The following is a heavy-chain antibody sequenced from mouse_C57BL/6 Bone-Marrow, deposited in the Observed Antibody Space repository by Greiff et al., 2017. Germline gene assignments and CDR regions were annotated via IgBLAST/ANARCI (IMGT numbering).Heavy chain of an antibody. CDR3: ASFICDY. J-gene: IGHJ2*01. Sequence: EVQLQQSGPGLVKPSQSLSLTCSVTGYSITSGYYRNWIRQFPGNKLEWMGYISYDGSNNYNPYLKNRISITNDTAKNQFVLKLNSVTTEDTSTYYCASFICDYWGQGTTLTVSS. CDR1: GYSITSGYY. D-gene: IGHD1-1*01. V-gene: IGHV3-6*01. CDR2: ISYDGSN.